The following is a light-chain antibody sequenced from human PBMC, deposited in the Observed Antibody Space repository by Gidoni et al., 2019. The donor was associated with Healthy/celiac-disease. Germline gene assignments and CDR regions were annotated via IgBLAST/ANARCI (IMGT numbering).Light chain of an antibody. CDR2: GAA. CDR1: QRVSSSY. V-gene: IGKV3-20*01. J-gene: IGKJ3*01. CDR3: QQYGSSGA. Sequence: EIVLTQSPGTLSLSPGERATLSCRASQRVSSSYLAWYQQKPGQAPRLLIYGAASRATGIPDRVSGSGSGTDFTLTISRLEPEDFAVYYCQQYGSSGAFGPGTKVDIK.